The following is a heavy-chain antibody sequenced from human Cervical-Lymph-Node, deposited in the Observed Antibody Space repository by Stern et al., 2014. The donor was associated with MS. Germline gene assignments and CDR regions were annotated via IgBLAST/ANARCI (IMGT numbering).Heavy chain of an antibody. CDR2: ITNVGST. D-gene: IGHD1-1*01. CDR3: ARDTSSPERSDW. Sequence: EVQLLGSGGGVIQPGGSLRLSCTASGFTVSRDYMTWVRQAPGKGLEWVSLITNVGSTFYTDSVKGRFTISRDDSKNTVYLHMTSLRAEDTAMYYCARDTSSPERSDWWGQGTLVTVSS. CDR1: GFTVSRDY. J-gene: IGHJ4*02. V-gene: IGHV3-53*01.